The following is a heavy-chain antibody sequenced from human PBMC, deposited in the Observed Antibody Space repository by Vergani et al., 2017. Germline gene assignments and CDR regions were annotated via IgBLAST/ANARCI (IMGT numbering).Heavy chain of an antibody. D-gene: IGHD1-26*01. V-gene: IGHV4-34*01. CDR3: RLAVGAHFDY. Sequence: QVQLQQWGAGLLKPSETLSLTCAVYGGSFSGYYWSWIRQPPGKGLEWIGEINHSGSTNYNPSLKSRVTISVDTSKNQFSLKLSSVTAADTAVYYCRLAVGAHFDYWGQGTLVTVSS. J-gene: IGHJ4*02. CDR2: INHSGST. CDR1: GGSFSGYY.